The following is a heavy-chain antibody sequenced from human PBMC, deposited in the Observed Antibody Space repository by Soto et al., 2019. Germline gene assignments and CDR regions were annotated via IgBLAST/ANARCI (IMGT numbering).Heavy chain of an antibody. CDR2: IPQDGVDG. D-gene: IGHD2-21*02. J-gene: IGHJ6*02. Sequence: PGGSLRLSCEVSGFIFSMYSMSWGRQTPGKGLEWVAKIPQDGVDGHYADAVKGRFTISRDNGKNSLYLQMNNLRAEDTAVYYCARDHLILPAHDFFYGSDVWGRGATVTV. CDR1: GFIFSMYS. V-gene: IGHV3-7*03. CDR3: ARDHLILPAHDFFYGSDV.